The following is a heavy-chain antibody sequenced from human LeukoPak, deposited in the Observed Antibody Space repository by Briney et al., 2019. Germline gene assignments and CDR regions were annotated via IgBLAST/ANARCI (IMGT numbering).Heavy chain of an antibody. D-gene: IGHD3-10*01. CDR2: IYYSGTS. V-gene: IGHV4-59*08. CDR3: ARLVGYYGSGSLDY. CDR1: GGSIRSSH. Sequence: SETLSLTCTVSGGSIRSSHWSWIRQPPGKGLEFIGYIYYSGTSNYNPSLKSRVTMSVDTSKNQFSLNLSSVTAEDTAVYYCARLVGYYGSGSLDYWGQGTLVIVSS. J-gene: IGHJ4*02.